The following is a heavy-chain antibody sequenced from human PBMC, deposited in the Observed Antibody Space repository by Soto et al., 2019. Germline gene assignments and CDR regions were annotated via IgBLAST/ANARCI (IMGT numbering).Heavy chain of an antibody. D-gene: IGHD2-2*02. CDR1: GGTFSSYA. J-gene: IGHJ6*02. CDR2: IIPIFGTA. Sequence: SVKVSCKASGGTFSSYAISWVRQAPGQGLEWMGGIIPIFGTANYAQKFQGRVTITADESTSTAYMELSSLRSEDTAVYYCARARYCSSTSCYISAFGMDVWGQGTTVTVSS. V-gene: IGHV1-69*13. CDR3: ARARYCSSTSCYISAFGMDV.